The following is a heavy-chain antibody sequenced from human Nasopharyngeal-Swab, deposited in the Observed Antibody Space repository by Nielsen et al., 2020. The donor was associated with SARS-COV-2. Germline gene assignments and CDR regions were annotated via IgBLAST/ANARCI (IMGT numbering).Heavy chain of an antibody. J-gene: IGHJ4*02. D-gene: IGHD3-22*01. CDR1: GFTFSSYS. V-gene: IGHV3-21*01. Sequence: GESLKISCAASGFTFSSYSMNWVRQAPGKGLEWVSSISSRSGYIYYADSVEGRFTISRDNAKNSLYLQMHSLRAEDTAMYYCARTRYYDSSGYYPDYWGQGTLVTVSS. CDR2: ISSRSGYI. CDR3: ARTRYYDSSGYYPDY.